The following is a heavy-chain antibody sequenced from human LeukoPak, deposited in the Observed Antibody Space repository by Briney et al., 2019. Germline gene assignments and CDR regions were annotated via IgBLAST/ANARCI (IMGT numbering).Heavy chain of an antibody. CDR3: AGDYGDYYFDF. Sequence: PSETLSLTCTVPGGSISSGGYYWSWIRQPPGKGLEWIGYIYHSGSTYYNPSLKSRVTLSVDTSKNHFSLKLSSVTAADTAVYYCAGDYGDYYFDFWGQGTLVTVSS. D-gene: IGHD4-17*01. CDR2: IYHSGST. J-gene: IGHJ4*02. V-gene: IGHV4-30-2*01. CDR1: GGSISSGGYY.